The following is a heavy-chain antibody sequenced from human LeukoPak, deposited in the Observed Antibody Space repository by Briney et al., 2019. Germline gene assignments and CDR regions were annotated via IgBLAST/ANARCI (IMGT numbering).Heavy chain of an antibody. V-gene: IGHV3-11*05. CDR2: ISGSSRFT. CDR1: GFTFSDYY. CDR3: AREISTTVTTTYYFDY. D-gene: IGHD4-17*01. Sequence: PGGSLRLSCAASGFTFSDYYMSWIRQAPGQGLEWVSYISGSSRFTKYADSVKGRFTISRDNAKNSLYLQMSSLRAEDTAVYYCAREISTTVTTTYYFDYWGQGTLVTVSS. J-gene: IGHJ4*02.